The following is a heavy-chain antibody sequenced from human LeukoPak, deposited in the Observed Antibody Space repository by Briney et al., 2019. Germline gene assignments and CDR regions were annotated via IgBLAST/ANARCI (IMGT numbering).Heavy chain of an antibody. CDR1: GFSFSGHW. D-gene: IGHD3-3*01. Sequence: GGSLRLSCTASGFSFSGHWMHWARQLPGKVLVWVSRISPTGSTTSYADSVKGRFTVSRDNAKNTLYLQVNNLRAEDTAVYYCARDSGDFWSGYYGRYFDYWGQGTLVTVSS. J-gene: IGHJ4*02. CDR2: ISPTGSTT. CDR3: ARDSGDFWSGYYGRYFDY. V-gene: IGHV3-74*01.